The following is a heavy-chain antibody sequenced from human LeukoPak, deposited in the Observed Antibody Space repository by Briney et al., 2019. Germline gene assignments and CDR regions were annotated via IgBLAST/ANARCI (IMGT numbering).Heavy chain of an antibody. D-gene: IGHD3-3*01. CDR2: IYYSGST. V-gene: IGHV4-59*01. J-gene: IGHJ4*02. CDR1: GGSISSYY. Sequence: SETLSLTCTVSGGSISSYYWSWIRQPPGRGLEWIGYIYYSGSTNYNPSLKSRVTISVDTSKNQFSLKLSSVTAADTAVYYCAREGFWSGLIDYWAREPWSPSPQ. CDR3: AREGFWSGLIDY.